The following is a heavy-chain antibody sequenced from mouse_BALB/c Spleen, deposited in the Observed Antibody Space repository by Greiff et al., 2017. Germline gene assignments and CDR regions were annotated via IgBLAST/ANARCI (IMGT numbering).Heavy chain of an antibody. CDR3: TRDTMIKGGFAY. CDR1: GFTFSSFG. J-gene: IGHJ3*01. CDR2: ISSGSSTI. V-gene: IGHV5-17*02. Sequence: DVMLVESGGGLVQPGGSRKLSCAASGFTFSSFGMHWVRQAPEKGLEWVAYISSGSSTIYYADTVKGRFTISRDNPKNTLYLQMSSLKSEDTAMYYCTRDTMIKGGFAYWGQGTLVTVSA. D-gene: IGHD2-4*01.